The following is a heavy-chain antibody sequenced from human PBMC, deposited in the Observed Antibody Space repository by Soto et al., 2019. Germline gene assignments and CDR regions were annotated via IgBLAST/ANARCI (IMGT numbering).Heavy chain of an antibody. D-gene: IGHD2-8*01. CDR3: ARGQIEFCSNGVCYRWFDP. CDR2: IYDTGST. V-gene: IGHV4-31*03. Sequence: SETLSLTCTVSGDSINGGDYYWNWIRQRPGKGLEWIGYIYDTGSTYYNPSLKSRVSISLDTSKNQFSLNLNSVTAADTGVYYCARGQIEFCSNGVCYRWFDPWGQGTLVTVSS. CDR1: GDSINGGDYY. J-gene: IGHJ5*02.